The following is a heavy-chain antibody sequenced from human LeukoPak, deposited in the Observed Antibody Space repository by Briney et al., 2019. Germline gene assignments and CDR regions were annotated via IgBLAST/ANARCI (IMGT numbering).Heavy chain of an antibody. J-gene: IGHJ3*02. D-gene: IGHD4-23*01. CDR3: ASYGGNSGNAFDM. Sequence: SETLSLTCTVSGGSISGYYWRWIRQPPGKGLEWVGYIYYSGSTNYNPSLQSRVTISVDTSKNQFSLKLRSVTAAGTAVYYCASYGGNSGNAFDMWGEETIVTVS. V-gene: IGHV4-59*01. CDR2: IYYSGST. CDR1: GGSISGYY.